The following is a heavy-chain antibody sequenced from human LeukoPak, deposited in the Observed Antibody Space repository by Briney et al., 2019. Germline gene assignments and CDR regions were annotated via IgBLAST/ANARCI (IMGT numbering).Heavy chain of an antibody. Sequence: GGSLRLSCAASGFTVSSNYMSWVRQAPGKGLEWVSAIYTGGSTYYAGSVKGRFTISRDNSKNTLYLQMNSLRAEDTAVYYCAKDLGGAFDIWGQGTMVTVSS. CDR2: IYTGGST. CDR1: GFTVSSNY. CDR3: AKDLGGAFDI. D-gene: IGHD2-15*01. V-gene: IGHV3-66*02. J-gene: IGHJ3*02.